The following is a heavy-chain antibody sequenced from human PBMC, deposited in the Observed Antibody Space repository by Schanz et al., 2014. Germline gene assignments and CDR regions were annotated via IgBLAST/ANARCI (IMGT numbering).Heavy chain of an antibody. CDR2: IYSDGST. CDR1: GFTVSNNY. J-gene: IGHJ4*02. V-gene: IGHV3-66*01. CDR3: ARDPGGTKTHGL. Sequence: VHLVESGGGLVQPGGSLRLSCAASGFTVSNNYMSWVRQAPGKGLECVSIIYSDGSTYYVDSVKGRFIISRDNSKNTVYLQMNSLRAEDTAVYYCARDPGGTKTHGLWGQGTLVTVSS. D-gene: IGHD2-15*01.